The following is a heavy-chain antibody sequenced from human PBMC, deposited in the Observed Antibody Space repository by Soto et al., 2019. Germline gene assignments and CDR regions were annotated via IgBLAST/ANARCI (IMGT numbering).Heavy chain of an antibody. V-gene: IGHV1-18*01. CDR3: ARVWRYYDSSGYRYYYYGMDV. Sequence: ASVKVSCKASGYTFTSYGISWVRQAPGQGLEWMGWISAYNGNTNYAQKLQGRVTMTTDISTSTAYIELRSLRSDDTAVYYCARVWRYYDSSGYRYYYYGMDVWGQGTTVTVSS. CDR1: GYTFTSYG. J-gene: IGHJ6*02. D-gene: IGHD3-22*01. CDR2: ISAYNGNT.